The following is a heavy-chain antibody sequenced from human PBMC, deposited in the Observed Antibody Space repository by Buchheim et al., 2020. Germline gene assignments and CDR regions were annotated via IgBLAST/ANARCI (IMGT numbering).Heavy chain of an antibody. CDR3: ARGCYDYVWGSYRYTRAFDI. J-gene: IGHJ3*02. D-gene: IGHD3-16*02. V-gene: IGHV4-34*01. Sequence: QVQLQQWGAGLLKPSETLSLTCAVYGGSFSGYYWSWIRQPPGKGLEWIGEINHSGSTNYNPSLKSRVTISVDTSKNQFSLKLSSVTAADTAVYYCARGCYDYVWGSYRYTRAFDIWGQGT. CDR1: GGSFSGYY. CDR2: INHSGST.